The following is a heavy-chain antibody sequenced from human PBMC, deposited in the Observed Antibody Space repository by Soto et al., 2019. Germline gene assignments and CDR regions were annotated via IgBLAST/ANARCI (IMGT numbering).Heavy chain of an antibody. CDR3: AGGTAMAPFDY. CDR1: GFTFSSYD. CDR2: ISPNGAGT. J-gene: IGHJ4*02. Sequence: GGSLRLSCSASGFTFSSYDVHWVRQAPAKGLEFVAGISPNGAGTYYADSVKGRSTISRDNSKNTLYLQMSSLRAEDTAVYYCAGGTAMAPFDYWGQGTLVTVSS. V-gene: IGHV3-64D*06. D-gene: IGHD5-18*01.